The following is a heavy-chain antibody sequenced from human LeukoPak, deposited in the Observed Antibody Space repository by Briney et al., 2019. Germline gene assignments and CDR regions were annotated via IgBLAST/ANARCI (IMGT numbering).Heavy chain of an antibody. CDR2: IYSGGST. CDR1: GFTVSNNY. Sequence: GGSLRLSCAASGFTVSNNYMSWVRQAPGKGLEWVSIIYSGGSTYYADSVEGRFIISRDNSKNTLYLQMDNLRVEDTAVYYCARVLSNFYSSGSDYWGQGTLVTVSS. V-gene: IGHV3-53*01. J-gene: IGHJ4*02. CDR3: ARVLSNFYSSGSDY. D-gene: IGHD3-10*01.